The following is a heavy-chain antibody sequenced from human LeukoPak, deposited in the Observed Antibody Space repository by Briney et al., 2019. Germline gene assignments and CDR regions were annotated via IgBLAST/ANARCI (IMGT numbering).Heavy chain of an antibody. CDR3: AGRAELGRGFDY. CDR2: ISSSSTFI. CDR1: GFTFSNYN. D-gene: IGHD7-27*01. J-gene: IGHJ4*02. Sequence: GGSLRLSCAASGFTFSNYNMIWVRQAPGKGLEWVSSISSSSTFIYYADSVKGRVTISRDNAKNSLYLQMNSLRAEDTAMYYCAGRAELGRGFDYWGQGTLVTVSS. V-gene: IGHV3-21*01.